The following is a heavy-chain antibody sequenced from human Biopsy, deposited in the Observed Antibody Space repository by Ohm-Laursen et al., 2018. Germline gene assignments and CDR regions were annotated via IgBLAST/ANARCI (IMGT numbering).Heavy chain of an antibody. D-gene: IGHD5-24*01. CDR1: GGPIDSYY. V-gene: IGHV4-59*12. J-gene: IGHJ2*01. CDR3: ASAGYNPDWNFDL. Sequence: SETLSLTCTVSGGPIDSYYWSWIRQPPGKALEWIGYIYFTGRTRYNPSLKSRVTMSVNTSKKQFPLRLSSVTAADTAVYYCASAGYNPDWNFDLWGRGTRVTVSS. CDR2: IYFTGRT.